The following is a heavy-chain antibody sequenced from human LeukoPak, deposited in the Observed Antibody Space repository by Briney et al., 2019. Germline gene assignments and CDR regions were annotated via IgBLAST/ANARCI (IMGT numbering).Heavy chain of an antibody. Sequence: GGSLRLSWAASGFTFSSYAMSWVRQASWKGLELVSVIYSGATTYYADSVKGRFTISRDTSKNTLYLQMISLRAEVTAVYYCARVALSGGDFDYWGQGTLVTVSS. CDR2: IYSGATT. D-gene: IGHD7-27*01. J-gene: IGHJ4*02. V-gene: IGHV3-66*01. CDR1: GFTFSSYA. CDR3: ARVALSGGDFDY.